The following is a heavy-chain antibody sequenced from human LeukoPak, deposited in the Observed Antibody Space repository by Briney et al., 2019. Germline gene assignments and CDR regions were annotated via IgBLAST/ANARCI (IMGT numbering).Heavy chain of an antibody. Sequence: GGSLRLSCAASGFTFSRYWMHWVRQAPGKGLVWVSRIDEYGTTVNYADSVKGRFTISRNNAGDTLFLQMNSLRAEDTGVYYCATDLSGRQDYWGQGTLVTVSS. CDR1: GFTFSRYW. CDR2: IDEYGTTV. V-gene: IGHV3-74*01. D-gene: IGHD5-12*01. J-gene: IGHJ4*02. CDR3: ATDLSGRQDY.